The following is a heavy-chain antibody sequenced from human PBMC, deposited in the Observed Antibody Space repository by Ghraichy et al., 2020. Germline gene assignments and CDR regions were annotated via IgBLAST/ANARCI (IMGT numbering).Heavy chain of an antibody. D-gene: IGHD3-22*01. J-gene: IGHJ5*02. V-gene: IGHV1-8*03. CDR2: MNPNSGNT. CDR1: GYTFTSYD. Sequence: ASVKVSCKASGYTFTSYDINWVRQATGQGLEWMGWMNPNSGNTGYAQKFQGRVTITRNTSISTAYMELSSLRSEDTAVYYCARGTRNKYYYDSSGYSWGILFDPWGQGTLVTVSS. CDR3: ARGTRNKYYYDSSGYSWGILFDP.